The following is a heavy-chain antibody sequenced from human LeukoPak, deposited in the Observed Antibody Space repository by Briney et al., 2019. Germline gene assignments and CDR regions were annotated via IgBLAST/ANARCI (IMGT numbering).Heavy chain of an antibody. D-gene: IGHD6-19*01. J-gene: IGHJ6*02. Sequence: RAGGSLRLSCAASGFTFDDYAMHWVRQAPGKGLEWVSLISGDGGSTYYADSVKGRFTISRDNSKNSLYLQMNSLRTEDTALNYCAKDLANSSGWYVRLAPIYYYGMDVWGQGTTVTVSS. CDR2: ISGDGGST. CDR3: AKDLANSSGWYVRLAPIYYYGMDV. V-gene: IGHV3-43*02. CDR1: GFTFDDYA.